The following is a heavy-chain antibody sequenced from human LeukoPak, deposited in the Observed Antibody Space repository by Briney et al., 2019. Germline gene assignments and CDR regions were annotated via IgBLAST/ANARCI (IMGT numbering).Heavy chain of an antibody. D-gene: IGHD2-2*02. CDR1: GCSINNYY. CDR3: PREMEDIVVVPAAILGYYYYYMDV. V-gene: IGHV4-59*01. CDR2: IYDSGIT. Sequence: SETLSLTCTGAGCSINNYYWSWIRQPPGKGLEWIGHIYDSGITNHNPSLKSRVTISVDTSKNQFSLKLSSVTAADTAVYYCPREMEDIVVVPAAILGYYYYYMDVWGKGPTVTISS. J-gene: IGHJ6*03.